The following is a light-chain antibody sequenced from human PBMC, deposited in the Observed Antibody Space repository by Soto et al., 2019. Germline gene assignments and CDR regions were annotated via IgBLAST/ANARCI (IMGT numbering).Light chain of an antibody. CDR1: HGISSY. V-gene: IGKV1-9*01. Sequence: IQLPQSPSSLSASVGDRVTITCLASHGISSYLAWYQQKPGKAPKLLISAASTLQSGVPSRFSGSGSGTDFTLTISRLQPEDFATYYCHQLNSYPTFGQGTRLEIK. J-gene: IGKJ5*01. CDR3: HQLNSYPT. CDR2: AAS.